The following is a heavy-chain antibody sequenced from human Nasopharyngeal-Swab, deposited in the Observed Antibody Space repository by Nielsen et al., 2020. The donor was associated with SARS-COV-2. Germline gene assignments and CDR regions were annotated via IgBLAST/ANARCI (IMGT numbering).Heavy chain of an antibody. CDR3: ASNSMVLYPTSGAFDI. D-gene: IGHD3-10*01. CDR2: IYYSGST. Sequence: WIRQPPGKGLEWIGSIYYSGSTYYNPSLKSRVTISVDTSKNQFSLKLSSVTAADTAVYYCASNSMVLYPTSGAFDIWGQGTTVTVSS. J-gene: IGHJ3*02. V-gene: IGHV4-39*01.